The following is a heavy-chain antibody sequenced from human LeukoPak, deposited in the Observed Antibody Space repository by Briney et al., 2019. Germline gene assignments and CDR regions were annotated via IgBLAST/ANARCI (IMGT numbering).Heavy chain of an antibody. J-gene: IGHJ5*02. CDR1: GFTFSSYE. V-gene: IGHV3-48*03. Sequence: GGSLRLSCAASGFTFSSYEMNWVRQAPGKGLEWVSYISDRGTTRYYADSVKGRFTISRDNAKNSLYLQMKSLRAEDTAVYYCVRDHSGWSLDPWGQGTLVTVSS. CDR2: ISDRGTTR. CDR3: VRDHSGWSLDP. D-gene: IGHD6-19*01.